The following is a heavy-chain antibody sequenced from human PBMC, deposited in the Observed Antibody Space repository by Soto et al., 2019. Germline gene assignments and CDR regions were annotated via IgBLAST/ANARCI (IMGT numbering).Heavy chain of an antibody. J-gene: IGHJ3*02. Sequence: GGSLRLSCAASGFAFSSYAMSWFRQAPGKGLEWVSAISGSGGSTYYADSVKGRFTISRDNSKNTLYLQMNSLRAEDTAVYYCAKDYCSSTSCYSSVGAFDIWGQGTMVTVSS. CDR3: AKDYCSSTSCYSSVGAFDI. D-gene: IGHD2-2*02. CDR1: GFAFSSYA. V-gene: IGHV3-23*01. CDR2: ISGSGGST.